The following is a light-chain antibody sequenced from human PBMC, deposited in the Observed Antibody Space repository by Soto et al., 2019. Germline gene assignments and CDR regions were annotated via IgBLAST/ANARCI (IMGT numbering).Light chain of an antibody. J-gene: IGKJ4*01. CDR2: KAS. CDR1: QSISSW. V-gene: IGKV1-5*03. Sequence: DIQMTQSPSTLSASVGDRVTITCRASQSISSWLAWYQQKPGKAPKLLIYKASSLESGVPSRFSGSGSGTAFTLTISSLQPDDLATYYCQQYNCYPLTCGGGTKVEIK. CDR3: QQYNCYPLT.